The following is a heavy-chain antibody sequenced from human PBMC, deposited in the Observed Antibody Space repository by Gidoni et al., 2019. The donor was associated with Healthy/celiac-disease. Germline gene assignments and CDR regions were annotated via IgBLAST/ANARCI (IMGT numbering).Heavy chain of an antibody. CDR2: INSDGSST. Sequence: EVQLVESGGGLVQPGGSLRLSCAASGFTFSRYWMHWVRQAPGKGLVWVSRINSDGSSTSYADSVKGRFTISRDNAKNTLYLQMNSLRAEDTAVYYCARVPYSGSYLASAFDIWGQGTMVTVSS. V-gene: IGHV3-74*01. CDR3: ARVPYSGSYLASAFDI. CDR1: GFTFSRYW. J-gene: IGHJ3*02. D-gene: IGHD1-26*01.